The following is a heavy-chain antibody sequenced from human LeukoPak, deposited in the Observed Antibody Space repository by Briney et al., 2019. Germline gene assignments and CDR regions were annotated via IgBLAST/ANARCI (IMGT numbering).Heavy chain of an antibody. CDR3: AKVFGDHNLDY. V-gene: IGHV3-23*01. CDR2: ISGIGGRT. J-gene: IGHJ4*02. CDR1: GFTFSSYA. D-gene: IGHD3-10*02. Sequence: GGSLRLSCAASGFTFSSYAMSWVRQAPGKGLEWVSAISGIGGRTYYADSVKGRFTISRDTSKNTMYLQMNSLRAEDTAVYYCAKVFGDHNLDYWGQGTLVTVSS.